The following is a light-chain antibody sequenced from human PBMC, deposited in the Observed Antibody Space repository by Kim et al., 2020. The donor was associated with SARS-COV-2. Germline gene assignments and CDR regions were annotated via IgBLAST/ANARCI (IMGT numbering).Light chain of an antibody. CDR2: EVS. V-gene: IGLV2-8*01. J-gene: IGLJ3*02. Sequence: QSALTQPPSASGSPGQSVTISCSGTNSDVGSGNYVSWYQQYPGKVPKLIIYEVSQRPSGVPDRFSGSKSGKTASLTVSGLQTDDEADYYCCSKAGSNNWVFGGGTQLTVL. CDR3: CSKAGSNNWV. CDR1: NSDVGSGNY.